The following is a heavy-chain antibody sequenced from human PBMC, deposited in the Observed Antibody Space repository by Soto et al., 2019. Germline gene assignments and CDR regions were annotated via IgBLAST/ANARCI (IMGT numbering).Heavy chain of an antibody. CDR2: IKSDGSTT. CDR1: GFTFSNYW. Sequence: EVQLVESGGGLVQPGGSLRLSCAASGFTFSNYWMNWVRQSPGKGLVCVSRIKSDGSTTSYADSVKGRFTISRDNAKNTLYLQMKSLRAEDTAVYYCARVYLSSGWSKVDYWGQGTLVTVSS. CDR3: ARVYLSSGWSKVDY. J-gene: IGHJ4*02. D-gene: IGHD6-19*01. V-gene: IGHV3-74*01.